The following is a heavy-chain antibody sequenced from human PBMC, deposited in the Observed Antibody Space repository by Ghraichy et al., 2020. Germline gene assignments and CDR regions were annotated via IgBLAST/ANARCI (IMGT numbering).Heavy chain of an antibody. CDR1: GFTFTNHW. J-gene: IGHJ1*01. CDR2: INQDGSDT. CDR3: ARGETAADQYFQH. Sequence: GVLRLSCAASGFTFTNHWINWVRQAAGKGLEWVANINQDGSDTRYVDSVKGRFTISRDNAKNSLFLQMNSLTAEDTAVYYCARGETAADQYFQHWGQGTLVTVSS. D-gene: IGHD6-13*01. V-gene: IGHV3-7*01.